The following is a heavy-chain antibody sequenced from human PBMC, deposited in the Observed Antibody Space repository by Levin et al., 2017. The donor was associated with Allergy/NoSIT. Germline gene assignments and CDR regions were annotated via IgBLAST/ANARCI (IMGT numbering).Heavy chain of an antibody. CDR3: AKVGRGSSWSFFDY. CDR2: ISGSGGST. CDR1: GFTFSSYA. J-gene: IGHJ4*02. D-gene: IGHD6-13*01. V-gene: IGHV3-23*01. Sequence: GESLKISCAASGFTFSSYAMSWVRQAPGKGLEWVSAISGSGGSTYYADSVKGRFTISRDNSKNTLYLQMNSLRAEDTAVYYCAKVGRGSSWSFFDYWGQGTLVTVSS.